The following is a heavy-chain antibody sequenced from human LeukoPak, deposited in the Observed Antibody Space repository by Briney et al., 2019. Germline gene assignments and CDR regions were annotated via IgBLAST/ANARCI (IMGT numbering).Heavy chain of an antibody. CDR1: GFTFSSYG. CDR3: ARAGFTFSDYFGSFFDY. V-gene: IGHV3-30*03. CDR2: ISYDGSNK. Sequence: GGSLRLSCAASGFTFSSYGMHWVRQAPGKGLEWVAVISYDGSNKYYADSVKGRFTISRDNAKNSLYLQMNSLRAEDTAVYYCARAGFTFSDYFGSFFDYWGQGTLVTVSS. D-gene: IGHD3-10*01. J-gene: IGHJ4*02.